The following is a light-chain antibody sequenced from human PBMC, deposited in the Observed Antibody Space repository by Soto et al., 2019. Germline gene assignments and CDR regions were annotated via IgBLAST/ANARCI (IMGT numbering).Light chain of an antibody. V-gene: IGKV1-39*01. CDR1: HSIDNY. CDR2: AAS. J-gene: IGKJ1*01. CDR3: QQCFSIPPT. Sequence: DVQMTQSPSSLSASVGDRVTITCRASHSIDNYLSWYQQKPGKAPKLLIYAASNLQRGASSRFSGSGSGTDFTLTIDSLQPDDFAIYYCQQCFSIPPTFGHGTKVDIK.